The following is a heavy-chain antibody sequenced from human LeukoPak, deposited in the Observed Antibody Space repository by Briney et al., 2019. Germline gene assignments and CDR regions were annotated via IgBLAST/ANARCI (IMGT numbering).Heavy chain of an antibody. D-gene: IGHD3-10*01. V-gene: IGHV3-23*01. J-gene: IGHJ4*02. Sequence: GGSLRLSCAASGCTFSSYAMSWVRQAPGKGLEWVSAISGSGGSTYYADSVKGRFTISRDNSKNTLYLQMNSLRAEDTAVYYCAKEEGYYGSAPLDYWGQGTLGTVSS. CDR3: AKEEGYYGSAPLDY. CDR1: GCTFSSYA. CDR2: ISGSGGST.